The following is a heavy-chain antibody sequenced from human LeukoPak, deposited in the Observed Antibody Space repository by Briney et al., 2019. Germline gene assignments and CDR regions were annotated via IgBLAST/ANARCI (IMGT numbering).Heavy chain of an antibody. Sequence: GGSLRLSCAVSGITLSNYAMSWVRQAPRKGLEWVSGISGTGSRTYYADSVKGRFTISRDNSKNRLSLQMNSLRAEDTAVYYCAEGTVVVPAAFHFYMDVWGKGTTVTVSS. V-gene: IGHV3-23*01. J-gene: IGHJ6*03. CDR2: ISGTGSRT. CDR1: GITLSNYA. CDR3: AEGTVVVPAAFHFYMDV. D-gene: IGHD2-2*01.